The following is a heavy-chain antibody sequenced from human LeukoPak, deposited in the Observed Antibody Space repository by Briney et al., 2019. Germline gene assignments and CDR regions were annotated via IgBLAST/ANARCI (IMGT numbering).Heavy chain of an antibody. CDR2: IYYSGST. Sequence: SETLSLTCTVSGGSISSSSYFWGWVRQPPGKGLEWIGSIYYSGSTYYNPSLKSRVTISVDTSKSQFSLKLSSVTAADTAVDYCAGLLALDFDYWGQGTLVTVSS. V-gene: IGHV4-39*01. J-gene: IGHJ4*02. D-gene: IGHD2-21*01. CDR1: GGSISSSSYF. CDR3: AGLLALDFDY.